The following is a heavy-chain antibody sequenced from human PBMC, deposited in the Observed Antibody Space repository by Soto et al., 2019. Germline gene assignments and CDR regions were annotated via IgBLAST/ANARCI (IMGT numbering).Heavy chain of an antibody. CDR2: ISYDGSNK. CDR3: AREGEYYFDY. Sequence: QVQLVESGGGVVQPGRSLRLSCAASGFTFSSYAMHWVRQAPGKGLEWVAVISYDGSNKYYADSVKGRFTIPRDNSKNTLYLQMNSLRAEDTAVYYCAREGEYYFDYWGQGTLVTVSS. CDR1: GFTFSSYA. J-gene: IGHJ4*02. V-gene: IGHV3-30-3*01.